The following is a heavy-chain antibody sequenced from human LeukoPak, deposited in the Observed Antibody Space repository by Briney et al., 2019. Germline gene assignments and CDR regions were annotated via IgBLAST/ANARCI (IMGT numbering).Heavy chain of an antibody. Sequence: PGGSLRLSCAASGFSFMNAWMIWVRQAPGKGLEWVGRIKSNADGGTPDYAAPARGRFTISRDDSKNTLYLQMNSPKTEDTAVYYCTTFYHEYSPYWGRGTLVTVSS. CDR2: IKSNADGGTP. D-gene: IGHD2/OR15-2a*01. CDR3: TTFYHEYSPY. CDR1: GFSFMNAW. J-gene: IGHJ4*02. V-gene: IGHV3-15*01.